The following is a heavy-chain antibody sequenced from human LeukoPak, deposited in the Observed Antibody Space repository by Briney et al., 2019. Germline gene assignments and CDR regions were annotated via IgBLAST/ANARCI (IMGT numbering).Heavy chain of an antibody. D-gene: IGHD3-10*01. CDR3: ATGRGSGNYNFFDP. Sequence: GSLRLSCAASGLTFNIYAMNWVRQAPGRGLEWVSVISGGSRNTYYADSVKGRFTISRDNSRNTLYLQMTSLRDDDTAVYYCATGRGSGNYNFFDPWGQGTLVTVSS. CDR2: ISGGSRNT. V-gene: IGHV3-23*01. J-gene: IGHJ5*02. CDR1: GLTFNIYA.